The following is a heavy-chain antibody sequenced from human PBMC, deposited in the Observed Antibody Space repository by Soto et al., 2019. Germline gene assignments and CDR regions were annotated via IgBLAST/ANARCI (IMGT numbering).Heavy chain of an antibody. Sequence: EVHMVESGGGVVQPGGSLILSCAASGFTFSEYWIQWVRQVPGKRLEWVPRIQSDGRSISYADSGKGRLTISRDNAKNTLYLQINSLRAVDTAVYFGAKFLQSGYDSEYWCQGTLVTVSA. D-gene: IGHD5-12*01. CDR1: GFTFSEYW. CDR3: AKFLQSGYDSEY. CDR2: IQSDGRSI. J-gene: IGHJ4*02. V-gene: IGHV3-74*01.